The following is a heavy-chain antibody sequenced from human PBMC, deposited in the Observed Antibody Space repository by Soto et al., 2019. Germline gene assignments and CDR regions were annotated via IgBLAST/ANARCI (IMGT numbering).Heavy chain of an antibody. V-gene: IGHV4-30-2*01. CDR1: GGSISSGGYS. CDR2: IYHSGST. D-gene: IGHD5-12*01. CDR3: ARSIGYSGYGLDY. Sequence: SETLSLTCAVSGGSISSGGYSWSWIRQPPGKGLEWIGYIYHSGSTYYNPSLKSRVTISVDTSKNQFSLKLSSVTAADTAVYYCARSIGYSGYGLDYWGQGTLVTVSS. J-gene: IGHJ4*02.